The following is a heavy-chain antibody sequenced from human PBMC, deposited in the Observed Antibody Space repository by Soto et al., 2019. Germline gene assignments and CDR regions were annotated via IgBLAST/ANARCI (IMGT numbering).Heavy chain of an antibody. CDR3: AREDGGGYCSSTSCYSAFDI. CDR2: INHSGST. J-gene: IGHJ3*02. Sequence: SETLSLTCAVYGGSFSGYYWSWIRQPPGKGLEWIGEINHSGSTNYNPSLKSRVTISVDTSKNQFSLKLSSVTAEDTAVYYCAREDGGGYCSSTSCYSAFDIWGQGTMVTVSS. V-gene: IGHV4-34*01. D-gene: IGHD2-2*01. CDR1: GGSFSGYY.